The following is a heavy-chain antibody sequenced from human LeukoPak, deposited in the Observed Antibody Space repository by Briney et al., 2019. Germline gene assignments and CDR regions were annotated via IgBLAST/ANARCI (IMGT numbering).Heavy chain of an antibody. D-gene: IGHD6-19*01. CDR3: ARGIAVAGKAWYFDL. CDR1: GYTFTDYY. J-gene: IGHJ2*01. V-gene: IGHV1-2*02. Sequence: ASVKVSCKTSGYTFTDYYMHWVRQAPGQGLEWMGWINPNSGGTNYAQKFQGRVTMTRDTSISTAYMELSRLRSDDTAVYYCARGIAVAGKAWYFDLWGRGTLVTVSS. CDR2: INPNSGGT.